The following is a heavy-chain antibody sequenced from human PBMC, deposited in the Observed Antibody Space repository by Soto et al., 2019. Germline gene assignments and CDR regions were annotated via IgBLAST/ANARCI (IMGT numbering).Heavy chain of an antibody. CDR1: GGSISSGDYY. CDR3: ARYRPFDRRGNGDYFDY. Sequence: QVQLQESGPGLVKPSQTLSLTCTVSGGSISSGDYYWSWIRQPPGKGLEWIGYIYYSGSTYYNPSLKSRVTISLDTSKNQFSLKLSSVTAADTAVYYCARYRPFDRRGNGDYFDYWGQGTLVTVSS. V-gene: IGHV4-30-4*01. J-gene: IGHJ4*02. D-gene: IGHD3-22*01. CDR2: IYYSGST.